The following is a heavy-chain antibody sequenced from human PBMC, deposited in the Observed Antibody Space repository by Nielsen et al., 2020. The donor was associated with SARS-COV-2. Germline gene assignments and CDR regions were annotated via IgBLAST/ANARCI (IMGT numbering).Heavy chain of an antibody. CDR1: GFTFSNFG. CDR3: ANLEETGTQYYYYYGMDV. V-gene: IGHV3-30*18. D-gene: IGHD1-1*01. J-gene: IGHJ6*02. Sequence: GESLKISCAASGFTFSNFGMHWVRQAPGKGLEWVAVISYGGSNKYYADSVKGRFTISRDNSKNTLYLQMNSLRAEDTAVYYCANLEETGTQYYYYYGMDVWGQGTTVTVSS. CDR2: ISYGGSNK.